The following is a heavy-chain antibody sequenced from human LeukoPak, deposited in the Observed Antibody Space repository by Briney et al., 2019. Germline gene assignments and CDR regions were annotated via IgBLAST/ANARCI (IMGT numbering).Heavy chain of an antibody. CDR1: GGSITSYY. V-gene: IGHV4-59*12. CDR3: ARGPRVNEAGHYVWGSYRFIGWFDP. D-gene: IGHD3-16*02. CDR2: IYYSGSA. J-gene: IGHJ5*02. Sequence: PSETLSLTCTVSGGSITSYYWSWIRQPPGKGLEWIGYIYYSGSANYNPSLKSRVTISVDTSKNQFSLKLSSVTAADTAVYYCARGPRVNEAGHYVWGSYRFIGWFDPWGQGTLVTVSS.